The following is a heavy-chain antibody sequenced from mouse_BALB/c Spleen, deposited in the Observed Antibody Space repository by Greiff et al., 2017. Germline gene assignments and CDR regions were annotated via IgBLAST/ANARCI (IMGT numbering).Heavy chain of an antibody. CDR3: TSPPSAY. Sequence: VQLQQSGAELVRPGASVTLSCKASGYTFTDYEMHWVKQTPVHVLEWIGAIDPETGGTAYNQKFKGKATLTADKSSSTAYMELRSLTSEDSAVYYCTSPPSAYWGQGTLVTVSA. J-gene: IGHJ3*01. CDR1: GYTFTDYE. CDR2: IDPETGGT. V-gene: IGHV1-15*01.